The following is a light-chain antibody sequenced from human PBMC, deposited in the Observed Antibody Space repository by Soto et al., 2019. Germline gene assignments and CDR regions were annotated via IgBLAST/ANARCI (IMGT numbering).Light chain of an antibody. V-gene: IGKV3-11*01. CDR2: DAS. CDR3: QQRRNWL. Sequence: EIVLTQSPATLSLSPGERATLSCRASQSVGNYLAWYQQKPGQAPRLLMYDASNRATGIPARFSGSGSETDFTLTISSLEPEDFAVYYCQQRRNWLFGQGTKVEVK. J-gene: IGKJ2*01. CDR1: QSVGNY.